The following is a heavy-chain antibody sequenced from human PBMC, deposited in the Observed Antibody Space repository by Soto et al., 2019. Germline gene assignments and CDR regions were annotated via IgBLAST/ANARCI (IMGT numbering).Heavy chain of an antibody. CDR1: GGTFSSYA. CDR2: IIPSSVTA. J-gene: IGHJ6*02. V-gene: IGHV1-69*01. Sequence: QVQLVQSGAEVKKPGSSVKVSCKASGGTFSSYAISWVRQAPGQGLEWMGGIIPSSVTANYAQKFQGRVTITADESTSTAYMELSSLRSEDTAVYYCARSQGSSTSLEIYYYYYYGMDVWGQGTTVTVSS. CDR3: ARSQGSSTSLEIYYYYYYGMDV. D-gene: IGHD2-2*01.